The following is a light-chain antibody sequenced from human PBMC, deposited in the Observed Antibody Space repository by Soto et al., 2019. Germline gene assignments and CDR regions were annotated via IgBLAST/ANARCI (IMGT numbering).Light chain of an antibody. CDR3: QQYGSSPPCT. Sequence: EIVLTQSPGTLSLSPGERATLSCRASQSVSSSYLAWYQQKPGQAPRLLIYGASSRATGIPDRFSGSGSVTDFTLTISRLEPEDFAVYYCQQYGSSPPCTFGQGTKLEIK. J-gene: IGKJ2*02. V-gene: IGKV3-20*01. CDR2: GAS. CDR1: QSVSSSY.